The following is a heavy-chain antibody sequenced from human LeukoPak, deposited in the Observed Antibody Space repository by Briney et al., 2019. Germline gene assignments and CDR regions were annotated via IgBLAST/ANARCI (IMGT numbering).Heavy chain of an antibody. Sequence: ASVNVSCKASGYTFTSYYMHWVRQAPGQGLEWMGIINPSGGSTSYAQKFQGRVTMTRDTSTSTVYMELSSLRSEDTAVYYCARDLLSAVAGDYYYYYGMDVWGQGTTVTVSS. CDR1: GYTFTSYY. CDR2: INPSGGST. D-gene: IGHD6-19*01. J-gene: IGHJ6*02. V-gene: IGHV1-46*01. CDR3: ARDLLSAVAGDYYYYYGMDV.